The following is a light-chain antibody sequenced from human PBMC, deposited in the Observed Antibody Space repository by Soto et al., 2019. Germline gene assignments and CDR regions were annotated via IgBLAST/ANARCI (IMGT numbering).Light chain of an antibody. J-gene: IGKJ4*01. V-gene: IGKV3-20*01. CDR3: QQYCSSPPT. Sequence: EIVLTQSPGTLSLSPGERATLSCRASQSVSKNFLAWYQQKPGQAPRLLISGASNRATGIPDRFSGSGSGTAFSLTIDRLEPEDLAVYFWQQYCSSPPTFGGGTNVAIK. CDR1: QSVSKNF. CDR2: GAS.